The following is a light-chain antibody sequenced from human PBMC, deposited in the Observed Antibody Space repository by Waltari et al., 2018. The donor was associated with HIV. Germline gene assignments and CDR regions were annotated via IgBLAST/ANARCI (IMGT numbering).Light chain of an antibody. CDR1: SSNIGSYY. V-gene: IGLV1-47*01. Sequence: QSVLTQPPSASGTSARSLTIHCSGRSSNIGSYYVYWSQQLPGTAPKLLICRNNQRPSGVPDRFSGFKSGTSASLAISGLRSEDEADYYCAAWDDNLSGWVFGGGSKLTIL. CDR3: AAWDDNLSGWV. CDR2: RNN. J-gene: IGLJ3*02.